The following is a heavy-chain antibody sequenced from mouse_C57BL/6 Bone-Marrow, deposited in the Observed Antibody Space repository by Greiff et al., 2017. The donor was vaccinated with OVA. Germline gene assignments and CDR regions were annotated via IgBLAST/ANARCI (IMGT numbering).Heavy chain of an antibody. CDR1: GFTFTDYY. CDR2: IRNKANGYTT. V-gene: IGHV7-3*01. D-gene: IGHD4-1*01. CDR3: ARYRLGPLLDY. J-gene: IGHJ2*01. Sequence: DVMLVESGGGLVQPGGSLSLSCAASGFTFTDYYMSWVRQPPGKALEWLGFIRNKANGYTTEYSASVKGRFTISRDNSQSILYLQMNALRAEDSATYYCARYRLGPLLDYWGQGTTLTVSS.